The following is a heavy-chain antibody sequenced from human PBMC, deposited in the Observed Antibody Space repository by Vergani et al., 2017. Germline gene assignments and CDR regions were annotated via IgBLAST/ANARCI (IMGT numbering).Heavy chain of an antibody. CDR1: AFTFSSYW. J-gene: IGHJ4*02. CDR3: ARVGGYYFDSSGYYDDY. D-gene: IGHD3-22*01. Sequence: EVQLVESGGGLVQPGGSLRVSCAASAFTFSSYWMSWVRQAPGKGLEWVANIKEDGSEKYYVDSVKGRFTISRDNAKNSLYLQMNSLRAEDTAVYYCARVGGYYFDSSGYYDDYWGQGTLVTVSS. CDR2: IKEDGSEK. V-gene: IGHV3-7*01.